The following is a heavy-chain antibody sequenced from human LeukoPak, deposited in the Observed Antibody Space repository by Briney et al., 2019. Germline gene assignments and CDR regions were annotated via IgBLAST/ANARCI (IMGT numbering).Heavy chain of an antibody. V-gene: IGHV3-15*01. CDR2: IKSKTDGGTT. J-gene: IGHJ4*02. D-gene: IGHD5-18*01. Sequence: GGSLRLSCAASGFTFSSYDMTWVRQAPGKGLGWVGRIKSKTDGGTTDYAAPVKGRFTISRDDSKNTLYLQMNSLKTEDTAVYYCTTGVQLWLPDDYWGQGTLVTVSS. CDR1: GFTFSSYD. CDR3: TTGVQLWLPDDY.